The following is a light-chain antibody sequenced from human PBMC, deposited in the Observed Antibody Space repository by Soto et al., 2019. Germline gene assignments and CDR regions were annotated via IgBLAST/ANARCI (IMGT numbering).Light chain of an antibody. CDR3: SSYTSSSTVV. J-gene: IGLJ2*01. CDR2: EVS. V-gene: IGLV2-14*01. Sequence: QSALTQPASVSGSPGQSIIISCTGTSSDVGGYNYVSWYQQHPGKAPKLMIYEVSNRPSGVSNRFSGSESGNTASLTISGLQTEDEANYYCSSYTSSSTVVFGGGTKLTVL. CDR1: SSDVGGYNY.